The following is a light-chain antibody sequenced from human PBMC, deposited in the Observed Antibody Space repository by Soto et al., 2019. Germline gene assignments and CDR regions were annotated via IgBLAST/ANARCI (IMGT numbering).Light chain of an antibody. Sequence: QSALTQPASVSGSPGQSISISCTGTSSDVGGYNYVSWYQQHPGKAPKLMIYEVSNRPSGVYNRFSGSKSGNTSSLTISGLQAEDAADYWCSSKRRDTPVAFATGTKLTV. CDR3: SSKRRDTPVA. J-gene: IGLJ1*01. V-gene: IGLV2-14*01. CDR1: SSDVGGYNY. CDR2: EVS.